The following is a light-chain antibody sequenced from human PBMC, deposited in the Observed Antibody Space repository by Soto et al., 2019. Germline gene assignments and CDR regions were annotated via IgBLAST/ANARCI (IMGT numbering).Light chain of an antibody. CDR2: GAS. CDR3: QQYGSSPPRT. Sequence: EIVLTQSPGILSLSPGERATLSCRASQSVSNDFLAWYQQKPGQAPRLLIYGASTRATDVPDRFSGSGSGADFTLSISRLEPDDFAGYYCQQYGSSPPRTFGQGTKVEMK. CDR1: QSVSNDF. J-gene: IGKJ1*01. V-gene: IGKV3-20*01.